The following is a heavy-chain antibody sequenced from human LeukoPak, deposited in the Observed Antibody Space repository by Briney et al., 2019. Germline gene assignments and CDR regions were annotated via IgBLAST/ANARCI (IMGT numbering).Heavy chain of an antibody. V-gene: IGHV3-53*01. J-gene: IGHJ4*02. CDR3: ARDSSGTQVFDL. CDR2: IYRDGST. D-gene: IGHD6-19*01. Sequence: GGSLRLSCAASAFIISDNFMNWRRHTREKGLGWVSVIYRDGSTYYADSVKGRVTISRDNSKNTLYLQMNSLSAEDTAVYYCARDSSGTQVFDLWGPGTLVTVSS. CDR1: AFIISDNF.